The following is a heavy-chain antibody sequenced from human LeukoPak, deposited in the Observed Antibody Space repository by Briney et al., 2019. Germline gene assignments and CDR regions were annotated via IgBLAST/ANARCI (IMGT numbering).Heavy chain of an antibody. CDR1: GYSFTSYW. Sequence: GESLKISCKGSGYSFTSYWIGWVRQMPGKGLEWMGIIYPGDSDTRYSPSFQGQVTISADKSISTAYLQWSSLKASDTAMYYCAREDTGYCSGGSCYSADYWGQGTLVTVSS. CDR2: IYPGDSDT. J-gene: IGHJ4*02. CDR3: AREDTGYCSGGSCYSADY. V-gene: IGHV5-51*01. D-gene: IGHD2-15*01.